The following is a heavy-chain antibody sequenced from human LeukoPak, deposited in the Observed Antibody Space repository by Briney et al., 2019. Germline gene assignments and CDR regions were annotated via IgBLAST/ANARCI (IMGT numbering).Heavy chain of an antibody. Sequence: GESLKISRQTAGYSFTDYWIGWVRQMPGKGLEWMGIIYPGDSDTRYSPSFQGQVTISADKSIRTAYLQWSLKASDTAIYYCARSDQLRWFGEPRRPFYYGMDVWGQGTTVTVS. V-gene: IGHV5-51*01. J-gene: IGHJ6*02. CDR2: IYPGDSDT. CDR3: ARSDQLRWFGEPRRPFYYGMDV. CDR1: GYSFTDYW. D-gene: IGHD3-10*01.